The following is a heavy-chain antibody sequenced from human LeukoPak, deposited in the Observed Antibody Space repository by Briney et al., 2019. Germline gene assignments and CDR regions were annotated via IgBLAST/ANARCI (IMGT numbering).Heavy chain of an antibody. D-gene: IGHD3-10*02. V-gene: IGHV3-48*03. CDR1: GFTFSSYE. CDR3: AELGITMIGGV. CDR2: ISSSGSTI. Sequence: GGSLRLSCAASGFTFSSYEMNWVRQAPGKGLEWVPYISSSGSTIYYADSVKGRFTISRDNARNSLYLQMNSLRAEDTAVYYCAELGITMIGGVWGKGTTVTISS. J-gene: IGHJ6*04.